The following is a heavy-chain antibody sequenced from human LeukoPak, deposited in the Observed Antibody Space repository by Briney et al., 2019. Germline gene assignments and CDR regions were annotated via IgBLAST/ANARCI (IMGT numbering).Heavy chain of an antibody. CDR1: GFTFSSYR. V-gene: IGHV3-21*01. J-gene: IGHJ4*02. CDR2: ISSSSSYI. CDR3: ARDLWGITVTTDYFDS. Sequence: GGSLRLSCAASGFTFSSYRMNWVRQAPGKGLEWVSSISSSSSYIYYADSVKGRFTISRDNAKNSLYLQMISLRAEDMAVYYCARDLWGITVTTDYFDSWGQGTLVTVSS. D-gene: IGHD4-17*01.